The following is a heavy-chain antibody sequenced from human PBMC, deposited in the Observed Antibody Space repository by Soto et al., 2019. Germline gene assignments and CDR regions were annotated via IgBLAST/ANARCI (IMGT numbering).Heavy chain of an antibody. Sequence: GSLRLSCAASGFTFRIYYMTWVRQAPGEGLEWISYISSAGDYTDYADSVKGRFTISRDNARNLLFLQMNSLRAEDTAVYYCVRANWNVDYWGRGTLVTVSS. V-gene: IGHV3-11*06. D-gene: IGHD1-1*01. CDR2: ISSAGDYT. CDR3: VRANWNVDY. J-gene: IGHJ4*02. CDR1: GFTFRIYY.